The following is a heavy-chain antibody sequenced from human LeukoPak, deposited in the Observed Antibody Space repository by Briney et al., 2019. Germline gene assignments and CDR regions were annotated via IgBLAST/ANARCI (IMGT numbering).Heavy chain of an antibody. D-gene: IGHD3/OR15-3a*01. CDR1: GFTFSSYA. J-gene: IGHJ4*02. CDR3: ARDEPRTY. V-gene: IGHV3-30-3*01. CDR2: ISYDGSNK. Sequence: PGRSLRLSCAASGFTFSSYAMHWVRQAPGKGLEWVAVISYDGSNKYYADSVKGRFTISRDNSKNTLYLQMNSLRAEDTAVYYCARDEPRTYWGQGTLVTVSS.